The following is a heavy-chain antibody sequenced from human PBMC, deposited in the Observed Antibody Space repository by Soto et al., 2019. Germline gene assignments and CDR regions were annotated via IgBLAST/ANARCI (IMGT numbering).Heavy chain of an antibody. CDR3: ATAWAAPGPFDY. Sequence: QVQLVQSGAEVKKPGASVKVSCKASGYTFTSYGISWVRQAPGQGLEWMGWISAYNGNTNNAQKLQGRVTMTTETPPRTAKRKLRGLRSETTAVYYCATAWAAPGPFDYWAREPWSPSPQ. CDR1: GYTFTSYG. CDR2: ISAYNGNT. D-gene: IGHD2-15*01. V-gene: IGHV1-18*01. J-gene: IGHJ4*02.